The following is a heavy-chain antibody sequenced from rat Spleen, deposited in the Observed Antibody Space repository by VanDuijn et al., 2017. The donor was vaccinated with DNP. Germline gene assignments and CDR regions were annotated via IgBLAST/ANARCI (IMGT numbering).Heavy chain of an antibody. CDR2: IWTTGGT. J-gene: IGHJ4*01. CDR3: ARDPFYNSGALDA. V-gene: IGHV2-41*01. D-gene: IGHD4-3*01. CDR1: GFSLTSYN. Sequence: QVQLKESGPGLVQPSQTLSLTCTVAGFSLTSYNVHWVRKPPGKDLEWMGVIWTTGGTQYNSALKSRLSISKDTSKTQVFLKVNSLQTEDTAIYFCARDPFYNSGALDAWGQGTSVTVSS.